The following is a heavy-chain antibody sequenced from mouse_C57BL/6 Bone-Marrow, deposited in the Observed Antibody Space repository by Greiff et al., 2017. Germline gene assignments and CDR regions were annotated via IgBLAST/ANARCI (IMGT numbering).Heavy chain of an antibody. V-gene: IGHV5-4*01. CDR3: ARDDYYGSTWFAY. CDR1: GFTFSSYA. CDR2: ISDGGSYT. Sequence: EVKLVESGGGLVKPGGSLKLSCAASGFTFSSYAMSWVRQTPEKRLEWVATISDGGSYTYYPDNVKGRFTISRDNAKNNLYLQMSHLKSEDTAMYYGARDDYYGSTWFAYWGQGTLVTVSA. D-gene: IGHD1-1*01. J-gene: IGHJ3*01.